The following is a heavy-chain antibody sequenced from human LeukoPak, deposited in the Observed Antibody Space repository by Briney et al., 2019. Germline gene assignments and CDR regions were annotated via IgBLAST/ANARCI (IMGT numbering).Heavy chain of an antibody. V-gene: IGHV3-30*18. CDR2: ISYDGSNK. Sequence: GRSLRLSCAASGFTFSNYGIHWVRQAPGKGLEWVAAISYDGSNKYYADSVKGRFTLSRDNSKNTLYLQMNSLRAEDTAVYYCAKALTMVRGIIVDYFDQWGQGTLVTVSS. J-gene: IGHJ4*02. CDR1: GFTFSNYG. D-gene: IGHD3-10*01. CDR3: AKALTMVRGIIVDYFDQ.